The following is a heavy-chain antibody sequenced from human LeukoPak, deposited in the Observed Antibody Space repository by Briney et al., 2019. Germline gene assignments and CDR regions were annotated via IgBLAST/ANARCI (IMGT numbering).Heavy chain of an antibody. CDR1: GFTFSSYS. V-gene: IGHV3-21*01. Sequence: GGSLRLSCAASGFTFSSYSMNWVRQAPGKGLEWVSSISSSSSYIYYADSVKGRFTISRDNAKYSLYLQMNSLRAEDTAVYYCASSVVPAAVLDYWGQGTLVTVSS. CDR2: ISSSSSYI. D-gene: IGHD2-2*01. J-gene: IGHJ4*02. CDR3: ASSVVPAAVLDY.